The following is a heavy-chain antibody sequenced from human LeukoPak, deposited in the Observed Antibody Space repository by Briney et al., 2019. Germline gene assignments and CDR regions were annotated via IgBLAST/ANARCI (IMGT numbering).Heavy chain of an antibody. CDR1: GFTFSDYY. Sequence: GGSLRLSCAASGFTFSDYYMSWIRQAPGKGLEGLSYISKNGKTIYYEDSVKGRFTISRDNARKSVYLQMNSLRAEDTAVYYCATTGLLGDIPWGQGTLVTVSS. CDR3: ATTGLLGDIP. D-gene: IGHD2-21*01. V-gene: IGHV3-11*01. CDR2: ISKNGKTI. J-gene: IGHJ5*02.